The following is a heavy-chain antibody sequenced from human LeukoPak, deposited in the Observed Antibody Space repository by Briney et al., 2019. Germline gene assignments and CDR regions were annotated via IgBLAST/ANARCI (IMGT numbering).Heavy chain of an antibody. Sequence: SETLSLTCTVSGGSISSSSYYWGWIRQPPGKGLEWIGIIYYTGSTYYKPSLKGRVTISVDTSKNQFSLKLSSVTAADTAVYYCARLSTTVLNFDHWGQGTLVTVSS. V-gene: IGHV4-39*01. J-gene: IGHJ4*02. CDR3: ARLSTTVLNFDH. CDR1: GGSISSSSYY. D-gene: IGHD4-17*01. CDR2: IYYTGST.